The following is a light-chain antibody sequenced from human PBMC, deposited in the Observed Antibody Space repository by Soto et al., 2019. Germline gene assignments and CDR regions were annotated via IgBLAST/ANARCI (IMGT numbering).Light chain of an antibody. J-gene: IGKJ1*01. CDR2: AAS. CDR3: QQYYSYPQT. CDR1: QSISSW. V-gene: IGKV1-5*01. Sequence: DIQMTHSPSTLSASVGDRVTITCRASQSISSWLAWYQQKPGKAPKLLIYAASTLQSGVPSRFSGSGSGTDFTLTISCLQSEDFATYYCQQYYSYPQTFGQGTKVDIK.